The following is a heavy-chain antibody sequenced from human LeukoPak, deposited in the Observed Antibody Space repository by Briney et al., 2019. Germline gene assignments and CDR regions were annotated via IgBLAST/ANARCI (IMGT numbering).Heavy chain of an antibody. J-gene: IGHJ4*02. D-gene: IGHD3-16*02. CDR3: ARTYDYVWGSYRSLDY. V-gene: IGHV1-18*01. Sequence: EASVKVSCTASGYTFTSYGIGWVRQAPGQGLEWMGWISAYNGNTNYAQKLKGRVTMTTDTSTSTAYMELRSLRSDNTAVYYCARTYDYVWGSYRSLDYWGQGTLVTVSS. CDR2: ISAYNGNT. CDR1: GYTFTSYG.